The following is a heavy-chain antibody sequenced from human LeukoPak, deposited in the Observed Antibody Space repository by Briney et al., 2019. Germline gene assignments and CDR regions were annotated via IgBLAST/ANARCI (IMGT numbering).Heavy chain of an antibody. V-gene: IGHV4-39*01. J-gene: IGHJ4*02. CDR3: ARSLGSSWATRYYFEY. D-gene: IGHD6-13*01. CDR1: GGSISTSSYY. CDR2: LYYSGSI. Sequence: SETLSLTCTVSGGSISTSSYYWGWIRQPPGKGLEWIGSLYYSGSIYSNPSLESRVTISVDTSKNQFSLKLSSVTAADTAVYYCARSLGSSWATRYYFEYWGQGTRVTVSS.